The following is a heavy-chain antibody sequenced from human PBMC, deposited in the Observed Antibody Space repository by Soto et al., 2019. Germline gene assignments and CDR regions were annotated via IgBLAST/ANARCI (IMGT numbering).Heavy chain of an antibody. CDR1: GFTVSSNY. V-gene: IGHV3-53*01. D-gene: IGHD1-7*01. CDR2: IYANDNR. Sequence: GGSLRLSCAVSGFTVSSNYMSWVRQAPGKGLEWVSIIYANDNRYYADSVKGRFTISRDNSKNTLYLQMNSLRAEDTAIYYCTKEELGRDHWGQGTLVTVSS. CDR3: TKEELGRDH. J-gene: IGHJ5*02.